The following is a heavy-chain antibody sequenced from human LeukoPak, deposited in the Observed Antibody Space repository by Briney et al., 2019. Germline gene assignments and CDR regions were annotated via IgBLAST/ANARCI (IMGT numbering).Heavy chain of an antibody. J-gene: IGHJ4*02. V-gene: IGHV6-1*01. CDR1: GDSVSSNSAA. D-gene: IGHD3-10*01. CDR2: TYYRSQWFY. CDR3: ARTGGSSLDH. Sequence: SQTLSLTCAISGDSVSSNSAAWNWIRQSPSRGLEWVGRTYYRSQWFYDYAVSVKSRMTINADTSKNQFSLHLNSVTPEDTAVYYCARTGGSSLDHWGQGTLVTVPS.